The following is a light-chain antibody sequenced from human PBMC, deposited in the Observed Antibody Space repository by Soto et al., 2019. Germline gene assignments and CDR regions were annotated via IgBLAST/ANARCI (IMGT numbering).Light chain of an antibody. CDR2: AVS. Sequence: DIHLTHSPASLSASFIDRVTITCRSSQILGSSLNWYQQRPGKAPKLLVFAVSSLPRGVPSRSGGSGSGTDFSLTIYSLQPEHFATYYCQQTPRHLGTFSQG. CDR3: QQTPRHLGT. J-gene: IGKJ1*01. CDR1: QILGSS. V-gene: IGKV1-39*01.